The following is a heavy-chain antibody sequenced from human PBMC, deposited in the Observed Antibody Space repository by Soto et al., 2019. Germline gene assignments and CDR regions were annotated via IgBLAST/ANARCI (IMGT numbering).Heavy chain of an antibody. J-gene: IGHJ4*02. Sequence: GGSLRLSCTASGFTFGDYAMSWFRQAPGKGLEWVGFIRSKAYGGTTEYAASVKGRFTISRDDSKSIAYLQMNSLKTEDTAVYYCTRDGYTSDLGSGSYFHWGQGTLVTVSS. V-gene: IGHV3-49*03. CDR3: TRDGYTSDLGSGSYFH. CDR2: IRSKAYGGTT. D-gene: IGHD3-10*01. CDR1: GFTFGDYA.